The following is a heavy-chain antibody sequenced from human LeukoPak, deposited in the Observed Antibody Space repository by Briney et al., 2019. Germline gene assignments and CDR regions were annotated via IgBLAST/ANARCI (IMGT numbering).Heavy chain of an antibody. Sequence: GGSLRLSCAASGFTFGSRAMHWVRQAPGKGLEWIAVMSHDETTIYYADSVKGRFTISRDNSMNTLYLQMNSLRSEDTAIYYCARDRSYFGGTRGLDSRGQGTLVTVSS. CDR2: MSHDETTI. CDR3: ARDRSYFGGTRGLDS. J-gene: IGHJ4*02. CDR1: GFTFGSRA. D-gene: IGHD3-16*01. V-gene: IGHV3-30*04.